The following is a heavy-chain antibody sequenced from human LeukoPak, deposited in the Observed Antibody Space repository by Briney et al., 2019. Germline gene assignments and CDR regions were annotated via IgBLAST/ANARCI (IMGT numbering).Heavy chain of an antibody. V-gene: IGHV3-21*01. CDR2: ISSSSSYI. CDR1: GFTFSRNG. Sequence: GGSLRLSCAASGFTFSRNGMNWVRQAPGKGLEWVSSISSSSSYIYYADSVKGRFTISRDNAKNSLYLQMNSLRAEDTAVYYCARAWDYYDSSGYCYWGQGTLVTVSS. J-gene: IGHJ4*02. CDR3: ARAWDYYDSSGYCY. D-gene: IGHD3-22*01.